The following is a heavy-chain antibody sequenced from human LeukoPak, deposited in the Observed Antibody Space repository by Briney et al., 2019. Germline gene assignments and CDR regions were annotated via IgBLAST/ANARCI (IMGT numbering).Heavy chain of an antibody. J-gene: IGHJ6*02. V-gene: IGHV3-30*02. CDR3: AKDLVSIVVVPAAVLHYGMDV. Sequence: GGSLRLSCAASGFTFSSYGMHWVRQAPGKGLEWVAFIRYDGSNKYYADSVKGRFTISRDNSKNTLYLQMNSLRAEDTAVYYCAKDLVSIVVVPAAVLHYGMDVWGQGTTVTVSS. CDR2: IRYDGSNK. D-gene: IGHD2-2*01. CDR1: GFTFSSYG.